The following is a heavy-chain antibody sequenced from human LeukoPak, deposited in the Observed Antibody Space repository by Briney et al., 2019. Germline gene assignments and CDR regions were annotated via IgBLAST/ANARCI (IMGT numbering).Heavy chain of an antibody. J-gene: IGHJ3*02. CDR1: GFTLSSYF. CDR2: IACDGSHT. D-gene: IGHD2-21*01. CDR3: ARERQDTILHSGAFDI. V-gene: IGHV3-30-3*01. Sequence: GRSLRLSCAASGFTLSSYFMHWVRQAPGKGLEWVADIACDGSHTFYVESVEGRFTISRDNPNNTLYLQMNSLRAEDTAVYFCARERQDTILHSGAFDIWGQGTMVTVSS.